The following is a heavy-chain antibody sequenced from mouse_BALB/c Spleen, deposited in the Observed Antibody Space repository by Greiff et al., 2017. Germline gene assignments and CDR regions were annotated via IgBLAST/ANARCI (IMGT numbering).Heavy chain of an antibody. Sequence: EVKLVESGGGLVKPGGSLKLSCAASGFTFSSYAMSWVRQTPEKRLEWVATISSGGSYTYYPDSVKGRFTISRDNAKNTLYLQMSSLRSEDTAMYYCARREDYYFDYWGQGTTLTVSS. CDR2: ISSGGSYT. CDR1: GFTFSSYA. J-gene: IGHJ2*01. V-gene: IGHV5-9-3*01. CDR3: ARREDYYFDY.